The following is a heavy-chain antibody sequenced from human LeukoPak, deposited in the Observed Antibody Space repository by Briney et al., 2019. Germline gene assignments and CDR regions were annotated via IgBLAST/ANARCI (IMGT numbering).Heavy chain of an antibody. V-gene: IGHV3-23*01. CDR3: AKVQFYYGSGRIDY. D-gene: IGHD3-10*01. CDR2: ISGSGGST. CDR1: GFTFSSYA. Sequence: GGSLRLSCAASGFTFSSYAMSWVRQAPGKGLEWVSAISGSGGSTYYADSVKGRFTISRDNSKNTLYLQMNSLRAEDTAVYYGAKVQFYYGSGRIDYGGQGTLATVS. J-gene: IGHJ4*02.